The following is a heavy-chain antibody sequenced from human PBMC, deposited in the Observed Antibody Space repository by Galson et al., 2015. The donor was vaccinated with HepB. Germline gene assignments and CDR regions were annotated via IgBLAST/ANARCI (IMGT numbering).Heavy chain of an antibody. CDR1: GFTFSSYA. CDR2: ISYDGSNK. V-gene: IGHV3-30*04. CDR3: ARAPTHYDILTGYYYFDY. D-gene: IGHD3-9*01. J-gene: IGHJ4*02. Sequence: SLRLSCAASGFTFSSYAMHWVRQAPGKGLEWVAVISYDGSNKYYADSVKGRFTISRDNSKNTLYLQMNSLRAEDTAVYYCARAPTHYDILTGYYYFDYWGQGTLVTVSS.